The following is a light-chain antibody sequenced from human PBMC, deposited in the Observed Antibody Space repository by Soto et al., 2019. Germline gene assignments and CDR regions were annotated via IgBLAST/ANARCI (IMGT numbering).Light chain of an antibody. Sequence: QSVLTQPPSVSGAPGQRVTISCTGSSSNIGAGYDVHWYQQLPGTAPKLLIYGNSNRPSGVPDRFSGSKSGTSASLAITGLQAEDEDDYFCQSYDSSLSGFYVFGTGTKLTVL. CDR1: SSNIGAGYD. V-gene: IGLV1-40*01. CDR3: QSYDSSLSGFYV. CDR2: GNS. J-gene: IGLJ1*01.